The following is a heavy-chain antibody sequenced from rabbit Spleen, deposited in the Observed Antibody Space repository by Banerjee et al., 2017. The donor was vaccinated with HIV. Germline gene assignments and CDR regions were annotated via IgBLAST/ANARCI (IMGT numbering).Heavy chain of an antibody. CDR1: GFSFSSGYW. D-gene: IGHD6-1*01. CDR3: AREKSGIVGYDL. J-gene: IGHJ4*01. CDR2: IDPVFGTT. V-gene: IGHV1S45*01. Sequence: QEQLVESGGDLVKPEGSLTLTCTASGFSFSSGYWIYWVRQAPGKGLEWIGYIDPVFGTTYYASWAKGRFTISKTSSTTVTLQMTSLTVADTATYLCAREKSGIVGYDLWGQGTLVTVS.